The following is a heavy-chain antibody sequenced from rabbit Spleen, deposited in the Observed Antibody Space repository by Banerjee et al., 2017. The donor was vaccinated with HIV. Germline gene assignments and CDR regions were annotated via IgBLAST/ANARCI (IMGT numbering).Heavy chain of an antibody. CDR3: ARDTSSSFSSYGMDL. D-gene: IGHD1-1*01. V-gene: IGHV1S40*01. CDR1: GVSFSANSY. CDR2: IDTGSSGFT. J-gene: IGHJ6*01. Sequence: QSLEESGGDLVKPGASLTLTCIASGVSFSANSYICWVRQAPGKGLEWIACIDTGSSGFTYFASWAKGRFTISKTSSTTVTLQMTSLTAADTATYFCARDTSSSFSSYGMDLWGQGTLVTVS.